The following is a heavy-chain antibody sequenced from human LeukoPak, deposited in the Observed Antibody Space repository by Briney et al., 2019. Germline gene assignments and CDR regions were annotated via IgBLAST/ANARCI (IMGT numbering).Heavy chain of an antibody. CDR2: ISGSGGST. CDR1: GFTFSSYA. V-gene: IGHV3-23*01. CDR3: AKAFPSSSWYRPFTDPSLTDDY. D-gene: IGHD6-13*01. Sequence: GGSLRLSCAASGFTFSSYAMSWVRQAPGKGLEWVSAISGSGGSTYYADSVKGRFTISRDNSKNTLYLQMNSLRAEDTAVYYCAKAFPSSSWYRPFTDPSLTDDYWGQGTLVTVSS. J-gene: IGHJ4*02.